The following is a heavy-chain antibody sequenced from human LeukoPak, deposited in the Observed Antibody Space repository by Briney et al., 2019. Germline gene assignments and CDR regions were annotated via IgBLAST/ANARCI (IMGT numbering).Heavy chain of an antibody. CDR3: ARGLAERTFDY. D-gene: IGHD3-3*02. J-gene: IGHJ4*02. CDR2: INHSGST. CDR1: GGSFSGYY. Sequence: PSETLSLTCAVYGGSFSGYYWSWIRQPPGKGLEWIGEINHSGSTNYNPSLKSRVTISVDTSKNQFSLKLSSVTAADTAVYYCARGLAERTFDYWGQGTLVTVSS. V-gene: IGHV4-34*01.